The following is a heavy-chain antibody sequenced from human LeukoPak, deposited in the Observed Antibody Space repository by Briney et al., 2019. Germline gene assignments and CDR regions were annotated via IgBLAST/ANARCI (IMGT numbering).Heavy chain of an antibody. J-gene: IGHJ4*02. D-gene: IGHD3-10*01. Sequence: GGSLRLSCAASGFTVSSDYMNWVRQAPGEGLEWVSIIYSGGSTYYADSVKGRFTISRDNSKNTLYLQMNSLRGEDTAVYYCARSAFGSSRLGFDYWGQGTLVTVSS. V-gene: IGHV3-66*01. CDR2: IYSGGST. CDR3: ARSAFGSSRLGFDY. CDR1: GFTVSSDY.